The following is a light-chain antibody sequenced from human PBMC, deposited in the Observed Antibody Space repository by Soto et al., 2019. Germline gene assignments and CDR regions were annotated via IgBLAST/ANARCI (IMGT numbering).Light chain of an antibody. Sequence: EVMLTQSAGTLSLSKGERATLSCRASQSVSNNYLAWYQQKPGQAPRLLIYGASNRATGIPDRFSGSGSGTDFTLTISRLEPEDFAVYYCQQYGSSGTFGQGTKVDIK. CDR3: QQYGSSGT. V-gene: IGKV3-20*01. J-gene: IGKJ1*01. CDR1: QSVSNNY. CDR2: GAS.